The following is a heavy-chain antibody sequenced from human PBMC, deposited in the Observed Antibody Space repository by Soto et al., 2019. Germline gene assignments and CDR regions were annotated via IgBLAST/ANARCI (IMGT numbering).Heavy chain of an antibody. CDR2: ISGSGGST. CDR3: ANQKNDYGGLDAFDI. V-gene: IGHV3-23*01. J-gene: IGHJ3*02. Sequence: PGGSLRLSCAASGFTFSSYAMSWVRQAPGKGLEWVSAISGSGGSTHYADSVKGRFTISRDNSKNTLYLQMNSLRAEDTAVYYCANQKNDYGGLDAFDIWGQGTMVTVSS. CDR1: GFTFSSYA. D-gene: IGHD4-17*01.